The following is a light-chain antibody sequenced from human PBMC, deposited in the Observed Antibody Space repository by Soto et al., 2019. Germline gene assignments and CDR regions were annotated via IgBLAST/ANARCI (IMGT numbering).Light chain of an antibody. CDR1: SSDVGGYNY. V-gene: IGLV2-14*01. CDR2: EVS. CDR3: SSFTSSSTQV. J-gene: IGLJ1*01. Sequence: QSVLTQPASVSGSPGQSITISCTGTSSDVGGYNYVSWYQQHPGKVPKLMIYEVSNRPSGVVNRFSGSKSGNTASLTISGVQAADEADDYCSSFTSSSTQVFGTGTKVTVL.